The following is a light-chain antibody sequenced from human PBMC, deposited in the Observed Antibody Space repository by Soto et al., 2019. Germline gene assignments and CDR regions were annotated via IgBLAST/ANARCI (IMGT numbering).Light chain of an antibody. CDR2: AAS. CDR3: QQTYSTPWT. Sequence: DIQMTQSPSSLSSSVGDRVTITCRASQSISSYLNWYQQKPGKAPKLLIYAASSLQSGVPSGFSGGGSGTDFTLTISSLQPEDFVTYYCQQTYSTPWTFGQGTKVDIK. J-gene: IGKJ1*01. V-gene: IGKV1-39*01. CDR1: QSISSY.